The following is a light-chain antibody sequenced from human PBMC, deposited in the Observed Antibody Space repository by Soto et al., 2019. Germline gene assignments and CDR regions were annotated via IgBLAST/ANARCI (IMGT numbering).Light chain of an antibody. J-gene: IGKJ4*02. V-gene: IGKV3-20*01. CDR3: QQFDTLPRT. CDR2: GAS. Sequence: EIVLTQSPGILALSPGERATLSCRASQTISSLYLAWYQQKRGQAPRLLMSGASSRASGIPDRFTGSGSGTDFTLTISRLEPEDFAVYYCQQFDTLPRTFGRGTKVEIK. CDR1: QTISSLY.